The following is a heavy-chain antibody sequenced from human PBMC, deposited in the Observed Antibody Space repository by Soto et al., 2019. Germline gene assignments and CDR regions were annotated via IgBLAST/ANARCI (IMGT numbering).Heavy chain of an antibody. V-gene: IGHV4-39*07. CDR2: IYSSENT. Sequence: SETLSLTCTVSGGSVSSSSYSWGWIRQPPGKGLEWIGTIYSSENTYYNPSLMSRVTISVDTSKNQFSLKLSSVTAADTAVYYCARYKSNYYYGMDVWGQGTTVTVSS. J-gene: IGHJ6*02. CDR3: ARYKSNYYYGMDV. CDR1: GGSVSSSSYS. D-gene: IGHD1-20*01.